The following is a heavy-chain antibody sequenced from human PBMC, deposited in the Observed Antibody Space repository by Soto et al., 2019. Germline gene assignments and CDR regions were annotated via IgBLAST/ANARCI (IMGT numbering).Heavy chain of an antibody. CDR1: GFTFSTYA. D-gene: IGHD6-19*01. CDR2: ISGGGGRT. Sequence: EVQMLESGGGLVQPGGSLRLSCAASGFTFSTYAMSWVRQAPGKGLEWVSSISGGGGRTYYADSVKGRFTISRDNSKNALYLQLNSLRAEDTSVYYCAKDRRQSAVAGTSDSDYWGQGTLVTFSS. J-gene: IGHJ4*02. CDR3: AKDRRQSAVAGTSDSDY. V-gene: IGHV3-23*01.